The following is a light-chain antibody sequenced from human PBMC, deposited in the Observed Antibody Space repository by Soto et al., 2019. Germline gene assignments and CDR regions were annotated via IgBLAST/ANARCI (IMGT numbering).Light chain of an antibody. J-gene: IGLJ2*01. CDR3: QSYDGSLSGVL. CDR2: DNS. Sequence: QPVLTQPPSVSGAPGQRVTISCTGSSSNIGADYDVHWYQQLPGTAPKLLIYDNSNRPSGVPDRFSGSKSGTSASLAITGLQAEDEADYYCQSYDGSLSGVLFGGGTKLTVL. CDR1: SSNIGADYD. V-gene: IGLV1-40*01.